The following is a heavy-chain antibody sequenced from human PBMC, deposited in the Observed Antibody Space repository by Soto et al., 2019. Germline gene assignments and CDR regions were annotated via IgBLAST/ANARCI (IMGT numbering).Heavy chain of an antibody. D-gene: IGHD6-6*01. CDR3: VGGNRYSSSAGWGGGFDY. CDR1: GFTFSDSG. CDR2: IWSDGSDK. V-gene: IGHV3-33*01. J-gene: IGHJ4*02. Sequence: QVQLVESGGGVVQPGGSLRLSCATSGFTFSDSGMHWVRQAPGKGLEWVAVIWSDGSDKSYADSVEGRFTISRDNSKNTLFLRMNSLGAEGKGVYYWVGGNRYSSSAGWGGGFDYWGQGTLVTVSS.